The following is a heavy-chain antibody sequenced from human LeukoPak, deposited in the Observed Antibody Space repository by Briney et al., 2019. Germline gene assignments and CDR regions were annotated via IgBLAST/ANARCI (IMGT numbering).Heavy chain of an antibody. J-gene: IGHJ4*02. CDR3: ARATPGSGTSVDY. Sequence: SETLSLTCTVSGGSISNHYWNWVRQPAGKGLEWIGRIYSGGSAIYNPSLKSRVTMSVDTSKNQFSLELSSVTAADTAVYFCARATPGSGTSVDYWGQGTLVTVSS. CDR2: IYSGGSA. D-gene: IGHD3-10*01. CDR1: GGSISNHY. V-gene: IGHV4-4*07.